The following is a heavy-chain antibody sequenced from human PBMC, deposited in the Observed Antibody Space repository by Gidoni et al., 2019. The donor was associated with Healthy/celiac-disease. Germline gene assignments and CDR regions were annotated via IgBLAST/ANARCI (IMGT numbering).Heavy chain of an antibody. J-gene: IGHJ4*02. CDR2: INAGNGNT. D-gene: IGHD6-19*01. V-gene: IGHV1-3*01. CDR3: ARDLRGWYLFY. CDR1: GYTFTSYA. Sequence: QVQLVQSGAEVKKPGASVKVSCKASGYTFTSYAMHWVRQAPGQRLEWMGWINAGNGNTKYSQKFQGRVTITRGTSASTAYMELSSLRSEDTAVYYCARDLRGWYLFYWGQGTLVTVSS.